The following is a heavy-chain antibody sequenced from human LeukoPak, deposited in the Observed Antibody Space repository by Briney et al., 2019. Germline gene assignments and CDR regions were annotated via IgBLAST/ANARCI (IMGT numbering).Heavy chain of an antibody. D-gene: IGHD2-15*01. J-gene: IGHJ5*02. V-gene: IGHV3-30*18. CDR2: ISYDGSNK. CDR3: AKEHVDNWFDP. CDR1: GFTFSSYG. Sequence: GGSLRLSCAASGFTFSSYGMHWVRQAPGKGLEWVAVISYDGSNKYYADSVKGRFTISRDNSKNTLYLQMNSLRAEDTAVYYCAKEHVDNWFDPWGQGTLVTVSS.